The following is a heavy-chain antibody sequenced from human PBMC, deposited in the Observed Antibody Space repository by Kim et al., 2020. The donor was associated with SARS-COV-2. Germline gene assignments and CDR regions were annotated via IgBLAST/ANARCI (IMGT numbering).Heavy chain of an antibody. D-gene: IGHD2-15*01. V-gene: IGHV3-23*01. Sequence: GGSLRLSCAASGFTFSSYAMSWVRQAPGKGLEWVSAISGSGGSTYYADSVKGRFTISRDNSKNTLYLQMNSLRAEDTAVYYCAKDYCSGGSCYSVYYFDYWGQGTLVTVSS. CDR3: AKDYCSGGSCYSVYYFDY. CDR1: GFTFSSYA. CDR2: ISGSGGST. J-gene: IGHJ4*02.